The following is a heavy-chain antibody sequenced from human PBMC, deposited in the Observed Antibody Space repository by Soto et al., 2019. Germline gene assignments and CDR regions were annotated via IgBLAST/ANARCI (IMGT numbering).Heavy chain of an antibody. CDR3: AREGGSETLQPSYNWFDT. Sequence: QVQLVQSGAEVKKPGASVKVSCKASGYTFTDYHIHWVRQAPGQGLEFMGWINANNGGAGSAQQFQGSVTVTRDTSITTVYMEVSNLRSDDTAVYYWAREGGSETLQPSYNWFDTWGQGTLVTVSS. J-gene: IGHJ5*02. CDR2: INANNGGA. CDR1: GYTFTDYH. D-gene: IGHD6-25*01. V-gene: IGHV1-2*02.